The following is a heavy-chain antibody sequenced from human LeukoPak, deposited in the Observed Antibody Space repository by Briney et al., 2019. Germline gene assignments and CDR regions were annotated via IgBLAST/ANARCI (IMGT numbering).Heavy chain of an antibody. CDR1: GFTFSDYY. D-gene: IGHD3-22*01. CDR3: ARVIPASSGYYLYY. Sequence: PGGSLRLSCAASGFTFSDYYMSWIRQAPGKGLEWVSYISSSSSYTNYADSVKGRFTISRDNAKNSLYLQMNSLRAEDTAVYYCARVIPASSGYYLYYWGQGTLGTVSS. V-gene: IGHV3-11*06. CDR2: ISSSSSYT. J-gene: IGHJ4*02.